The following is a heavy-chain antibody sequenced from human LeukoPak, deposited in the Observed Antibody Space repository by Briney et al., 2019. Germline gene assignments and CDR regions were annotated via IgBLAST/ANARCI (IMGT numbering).Heavy chain of an antibody. V-gene: IGHV4-59*01. CDR3: ARAYSIDGPFDP. CDR2: IYYSGST. J-gene: IGHJ5*02. CDR1: GGSISSYY. Sequence: SETLSLTRTVSGGSISSYYWSWIRQPPGKGLEWIGYIYYSGSTNYNPSLKSRVTISVDTSKNQFSLKLSSVTAADTALYYCARAYSIDGPFDPWGQGTLVTVSS. D-gene: IGHD3-3*02.